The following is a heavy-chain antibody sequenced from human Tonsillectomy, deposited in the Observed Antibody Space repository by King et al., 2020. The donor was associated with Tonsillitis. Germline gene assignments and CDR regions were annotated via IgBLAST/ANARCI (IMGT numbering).Heavy chain of an antibody. V-gene: IGHV3-11*01. Sequence: VPLVASGGGLVTPGGSLRLSCAASGFTFSDYYMNWIRQAPGKGLEWVSYISSSGSTRYYADSVKGRFTISRDNAKNSLYLQMNSLRAEDTAVYYCARGGSAITIFSDVWGKGTTVTVSS. CDR1: GFTFSDYY. CDR3: ARGGSAITIFSDV. J-gene: IGHJ6*04. D-gene: IGHD3-3*01. CDR2: ISSSGSTR.